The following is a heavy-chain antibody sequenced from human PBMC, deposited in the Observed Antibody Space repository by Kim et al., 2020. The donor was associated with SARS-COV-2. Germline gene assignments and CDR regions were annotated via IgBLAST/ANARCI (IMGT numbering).Heavy chain of an antibody. V-gene: IGHV5-10-1*01. D-gene: IGHD1-7*01. Sequence: NYSPSFQGHVTISADKSISTAYLQWSSLKASDTAMYYCARLGDRWNYHGYWGQGTLVTVSS. J-gene: IGHJ4*02. CDR3: ARLGDRWNYHGY.